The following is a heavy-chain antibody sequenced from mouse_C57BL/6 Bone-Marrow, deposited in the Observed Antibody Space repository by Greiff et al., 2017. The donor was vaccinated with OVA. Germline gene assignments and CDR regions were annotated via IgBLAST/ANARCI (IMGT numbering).Heavy chain of an antibody. Sequence: EVQLVESGGGLVQPGGSLKLSCAASGFTFSDYYMYWVRQTPEKWLEWVAYISNGGGSTYYPDTVKGRFTISRDNAKNTLYLQMSRLKSEDTAMYYCARHGRLRGDFDVWGTGTTVTVSS. CDR3: ARHGRLRGDFDV. V-gene: IGHV5-12*01. CDR2: ISNGGGST. CDR1: GFTFSDYY. J-gene: IGHJ1*03. D-gene: IGHD2-4*01.